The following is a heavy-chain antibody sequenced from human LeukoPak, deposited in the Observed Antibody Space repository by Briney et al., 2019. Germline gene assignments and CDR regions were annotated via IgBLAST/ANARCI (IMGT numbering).Heavy chain of an antibody. D-gene: IGHD5-12*01. J-gene: IGHJ6*03. V-gene: IGHV3-74*01. CDR3: ARDRGGGYDLAYYYMDV. CDR2: INSDGSST. CDR1: GFTFSSYW. Sequence: GGSLRLSCAASGFTFSSYWMHWVRQAPGKGLVWVSRINSDGSSTSYADSVKGRFTISRDNAKNSLYLQMNSLRAEDTAVYYCARDRGGGYDLAYYYMDVWGKGTTVTVSS.